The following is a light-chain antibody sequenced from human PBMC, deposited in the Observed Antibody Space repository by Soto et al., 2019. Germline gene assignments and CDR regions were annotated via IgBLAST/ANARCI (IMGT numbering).Light chain of an antibody. Sequence: DIHMTQSPSSLSASVGDRVTITCRASQSISPYLNWYQQKPGKAPKILNYAASSVQSGVPSRFSGSGSGADFTLTINNLQPEDSATYYCQHSYNTPTFGQGNKVEIK. V-gene: IGKV1-39*01. CDR3: QHSYNTPT. J-gene: IGKJ1*01. CDR2: AAS. CDR1: QSISPY.